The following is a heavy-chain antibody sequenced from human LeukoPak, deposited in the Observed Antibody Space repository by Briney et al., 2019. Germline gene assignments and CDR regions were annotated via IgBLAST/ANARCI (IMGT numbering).Heavy chain of an antibody. CDR3: AMDSSGSNWFDP. V-gene: IGHV1-8*01. CDR2: MNPNSGNT. Sequence: RASVKVSCKASGYTFTSYDINWVRQATGQGLEWMGWMNPNSGNTGYAQKFQGRVTMTRNTSISTAYMELSSLRSEDTAVYYCAMDSSGSNWFDPWDQGTLVTVSS. D-gene: IGHD3-22*01. CDR1: GYTFTSYD. J-gene: IGHJ5*02.